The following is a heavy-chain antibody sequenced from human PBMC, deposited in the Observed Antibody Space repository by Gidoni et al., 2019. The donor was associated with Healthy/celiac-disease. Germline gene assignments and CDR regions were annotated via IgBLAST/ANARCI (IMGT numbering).Heavy chain of an antibody. V-gene: IGHV1-69*02. CDR3: ATWEMATINLPYYYGMDV. J-gene: IGHJ6*02. CDR2: IIPILGIA. Sequence: QVQLVQSGAEVKKPGSSVKVSCKASGGTFSSYTISWVRQAPGQGLEWMGRIIPILGIANYAQKFQGRVTITADKSTSTAYMELSSLRSEDTAVYYCATWEMATINLPYYYGMDVWGQGTTVTVSS. CDR1: GGTFSSYT. D-gene: IGHD5-12*01.